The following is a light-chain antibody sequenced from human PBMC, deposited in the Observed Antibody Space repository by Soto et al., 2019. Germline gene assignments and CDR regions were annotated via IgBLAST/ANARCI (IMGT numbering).Light chain of an antibody. Sequence: ELVLPQSHATLSFSPVEISILSFIASQSVSTFLAWFQQKPGQPPRLLIYNASNRTTGIPDRFSGSGSGTDFTLRIRRLEPEDFAVYYCQQSGDWPQITVGQGKRREIK. CDR1: QSVSTF. CDR2: NAS. V-gene: IGKV3-11*01. CDR3: QQSGDWPQIT. J-gene: IGKJ5*01.